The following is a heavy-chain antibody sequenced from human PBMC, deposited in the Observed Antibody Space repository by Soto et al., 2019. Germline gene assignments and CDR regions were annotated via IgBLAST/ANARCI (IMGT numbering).Heavy chain of an antibody. D-gene: IGHD3-3*01. CDR3: AAFGASPDAFDI. CDR2: IVVGSGNT. CDR1: GFTFTSSA. V-gene: IGHV1-58*02. J-gene: IGHJ3*02. Sequence: ASVKVSCKASGFTFTSSAMQWVRQARGQRLEWIGWIVVGSGNTNYAQKFQERVTITRDMSTSTAYMELSSLRSEDTAVYYCAAFGASPDAFDIWGQGTMVTVS.